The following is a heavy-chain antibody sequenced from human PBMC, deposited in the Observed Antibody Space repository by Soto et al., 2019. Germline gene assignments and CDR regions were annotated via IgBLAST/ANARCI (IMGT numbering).Heavy chain of an antibody. CDR1: GFTFSIYS. Sequence: EVQLVESGGGLVQPGGSLRLSCAAFGFTFSIYSMNWVLQAPGKGLEWVSYISYSSSTIYYADSVKGRFTISRDNAKNSLYQQMNSLRAEDTAVYYCARNQGLLGINFDTWGQGTLVTVSS. CDR2: ISYSSSTI. J-gene: IGHJ4*02. CDR3: ARNQGLLGINFDT. V-gene: IGHV3-48*01. D-gene: IGHD2-21*02.